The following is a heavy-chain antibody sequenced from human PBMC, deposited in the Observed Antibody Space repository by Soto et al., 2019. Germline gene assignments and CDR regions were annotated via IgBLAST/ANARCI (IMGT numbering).Heavy chain of an antibody. CDR2: IFSNDEK. J-gene: IGHJ6*02. D-gene: IGHD2-21*02. V-gene: IGHV2-26*01. Sequence: QVTLKESGPVLVKPTETLTLTCTVSGFSLSNARMGVSWIRQPPGKALEWLAHIFSNDEKSYSTSLKSRLTISKDTSKSQEVLTMTNMDPVDTATYYCARFEVVTAAYYYYGMDVWGQGTTVTVSS. CDR3: ARFEVVTAAYYYYGMDV. CDR1: GFSLSNARMG.